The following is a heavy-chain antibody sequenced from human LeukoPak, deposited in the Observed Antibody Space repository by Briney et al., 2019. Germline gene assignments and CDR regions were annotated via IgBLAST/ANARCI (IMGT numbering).Heavy chain of an antibody. CDR3: ARYPLSYSGNWHYYFDY. CDR1: GYTFTSYG. Sequence: ASVKVSCKASGYTFTSYGISWVRRAPGQGLEWMGWISAYNGNTNYAQNLQDRVFMNTDTSTTTAYMELRSLRSDDTAVYYCARYPLSYSGNWHYYFDYWGQGTLVTVSS. D-gene: IGHD6-13*01. CDR2: ISAYNGNT. V-gene: IGHV1-18*04. J-gene: IGHJ4*02.